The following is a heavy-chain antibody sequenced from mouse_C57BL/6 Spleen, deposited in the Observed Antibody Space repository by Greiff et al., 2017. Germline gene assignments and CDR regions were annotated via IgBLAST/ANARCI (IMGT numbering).Heavy chain of an antibody. V-gene: IGHV1-26*01. CDR3: ARNRDYYSNYGGFAY. D-gene: IGHD2-5*01. CDR2: INPNNGGT. Sequence: VQLQQSGPELVKPGASVKISCKASGYTFTDYYMNWVKQSHGKSLEWIGDINPNNGGTSYNQKFKGKATLTVDKSSSTAYMELRSLTSEDSAVYYCARNRDYYSNYGGFAYWGQGTLVTVSA. CDR1: GYTFTDYY. J-gene: IGHJ3*01.